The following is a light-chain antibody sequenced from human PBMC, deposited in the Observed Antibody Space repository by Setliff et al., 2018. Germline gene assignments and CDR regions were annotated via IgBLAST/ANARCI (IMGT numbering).Light chain of an antibody. CDR1: NSDVGGYNY. V-gene: IGLV2-14*03. CDR2: EVT. J-gene: IGLJ2*01. CDR3: LSYTSETTHAL. Sequence: QSALAQPATVSGSPGQSITISCAGTNSDVGGYNYVSWYQQHPNKAPKLMIYEVTKRPSGVSGRFSGSKSGNTASLTISGLQAEDEADYYCLSYTSETTHALFAGGTK.